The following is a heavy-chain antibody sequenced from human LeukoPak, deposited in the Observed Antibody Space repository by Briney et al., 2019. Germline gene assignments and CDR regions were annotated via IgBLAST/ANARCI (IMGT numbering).Heavy chain of an antibody. D-gene: IGHD3-10*01. J-gene: IGHJ4*02. V-gene: IGHV3-30*02. CDR2: IRYDGSNK. CDR1: GFTFSSYG. Sequence: QSEGSPRLSCAASGFTFSSYGMHWVRQAPGKGLEWVAFIRYDGSNKYYADSVKGRFTISRDNSKNTLYLQMNSLRAEDTAVYYCATPYYYGSGSYWPFDYWGQGTLVTVSS. CDR3: ATPYYYGSGSYWPFDY.